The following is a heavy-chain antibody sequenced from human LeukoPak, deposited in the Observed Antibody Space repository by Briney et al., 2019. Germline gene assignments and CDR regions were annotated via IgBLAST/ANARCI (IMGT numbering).Heavy chain of an antibody. CDR1: GFSVSTNY. CDR3: ARHYGP. CDR2: IYTGGTT. D-gene: IGHD3-10*01. Sequence: GGSLRLSCAASGFSVSTNYMSWVRQTPGKGLEWVSIIYTGGTTYYADSVKGRFTISRDNSKNALYLQMTSLRAEDTAVYYCARHYGPWGQGTLVTVSS. J-gene: IGHJ5*02. V-gene: IGHV3-66*04.